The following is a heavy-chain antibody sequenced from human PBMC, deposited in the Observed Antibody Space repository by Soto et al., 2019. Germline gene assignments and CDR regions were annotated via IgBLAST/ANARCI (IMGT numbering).Heavy chain of an antibody. J-gene: IGHJ5*02. CDR3: AKKVLFVAGAPADRFDP. D-gene: IGHD2-15*01. V-gene: IGHV3-23*01. Sequence: EVQLLESGGGLVQPGGSLILSCVASGFTFSSYALSWVRQAPGKGLEWVSGLSGSGSSTSYADSVKGRFTISRDNSKNTVYLEINSLRAEDTAVYYCAKKVLFVAGAPADRFDPWGQGTLVTVS. CDR2: LSGSGSST. CDR1: GFTFSSYA.